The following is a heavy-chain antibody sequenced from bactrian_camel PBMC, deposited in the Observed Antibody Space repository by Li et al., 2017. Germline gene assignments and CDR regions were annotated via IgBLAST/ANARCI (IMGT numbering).Heavy chain of an antibody. CDR1: GFTFSSYG. CDR2: IYSDGSST. CDR3: ATVAQAGVEYFNY. D-gene: IGHD3*01. Sequence: HVQLVESGGGLVQPGGSLRLSCAASGFTFSSYGMSWVRQAPGKGLEWVSGIYSDGSSTYYADSVKGRFTISRDNAKNTLYLQMNSLKPEDTAVYYCATVAQAGVEYFNYWGQGTQVTVS. J-gene: IGHJ4*01. V-gene: IGHV3S7*01.